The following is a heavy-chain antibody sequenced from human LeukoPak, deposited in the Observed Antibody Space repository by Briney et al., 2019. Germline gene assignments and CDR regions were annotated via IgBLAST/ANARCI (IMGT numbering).Heavy chain of an antibody. J-gene: IGHJ3*02. CDR2: INHSGST. Sequence: PSETLSLTCAVYGGSFSGYYWSWIRQPPGKGLEWIGEINHSGSTNYNPSLKSRVTISVDTSKNQFSLKLSSVTAAGTAVYYCAGRAAHDYGDYAAFDIWGQGTMVTVSS. CDR3: AGRAAHDYGDYAAFDI. CDR1: GGSFSGYY. V-gene: IGHV4-34*01. D-gene: IGHD4-17*01.